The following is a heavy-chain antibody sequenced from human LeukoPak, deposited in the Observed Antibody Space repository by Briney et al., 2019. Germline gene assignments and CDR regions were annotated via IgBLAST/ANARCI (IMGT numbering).Heavy chain of an antibody. J-gene: IGHJ4*02. V-gene: IGHV3-30*02. CDR2: IRSDGSNK. CDR1: GFTFSYFG. Sequence: GGSLRLSCAAPGFTFSYFGMYWLRQAPGKGLEWVAFIRSDGSNKYYTDSVKGRFTISRDNSKNTLYLQMNSLRAEDTALYYCAKDNRYDYIWGTYRPNDYWGQGTLVSVSS. D-gene: IGHD3-16*02. CDR3: AKDNRYDYIWGTYRPNDY.